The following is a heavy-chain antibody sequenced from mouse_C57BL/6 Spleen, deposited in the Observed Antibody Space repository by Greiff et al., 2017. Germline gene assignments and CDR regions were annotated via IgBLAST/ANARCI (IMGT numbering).Heavy chain of an antibody. CDR1: GYTFTSYW. V-gene: IGHV1-61*01. CDR2: IYPSDSET. J-gene: IGHJ1*03. Sequence: QVQLQQPGAELVRPGSSVKLSCKASGYTFTSYWMDWVKQRPGQGLEWIGNIYPSDSETHYNQKFKDKATLTVDKSSSTAYMQLSSLTSEDSAVYYCARLTTVYFDVWGTGTTVTVSS. D-gene: IGHD1-1*01. CDR3: ARLTTVYFDV.